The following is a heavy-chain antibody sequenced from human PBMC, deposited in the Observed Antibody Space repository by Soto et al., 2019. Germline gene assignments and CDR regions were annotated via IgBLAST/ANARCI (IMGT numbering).Heavy chain of an antibody. CDR2: ISYDGNNE. CDR3: GKGADSGSGSYSTLDS. Sequence: QVQLVESGGGVVQPGRSLRLSCAASGFTFSSHGMLWVRQAPGKGLEWVALISYDGNNEYYADSVKGRFTISRDNSKNTVYLQMNSLSTEDTAVYYCGKGADSGSGSYSTLDSWGQSTLVTVSS. V-gene: IGHV3-30*18. D-gene: IGHD3-10*01. CDR1: GFTFSSHG. J-gene: IGHJ4*02.